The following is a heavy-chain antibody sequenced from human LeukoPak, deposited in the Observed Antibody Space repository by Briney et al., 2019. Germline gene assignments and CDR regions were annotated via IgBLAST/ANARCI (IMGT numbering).Heavy chain of an antibody. V-gene: IGHV1-18*01. CDR2: FNPENGNT. Sequence: ASVKVSCKASGYSFVGYGITWVRQAPGQGLEWMGWFNPENGNTNYAQKLQGRVTMTTDTSTSTAYMELRSLRSDDTAVYYCARAPPGDAFDIWGQGTMVTVSS. J-gene: IGHJ3*02. CDR3: ARAPPGDAFDI. CDR1: GYSFVGYG. D-gene: IGHD1-14*01.